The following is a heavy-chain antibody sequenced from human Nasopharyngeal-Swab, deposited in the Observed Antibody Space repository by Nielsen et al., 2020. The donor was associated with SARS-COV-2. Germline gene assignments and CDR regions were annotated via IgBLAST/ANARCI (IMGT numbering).Heavy chain of an antibody. CDR3: ARPRGYSYGTYFDY. Sequence: SCAASGFTFSSYGMHWVRQAPGKGLEWVAVISYDGSNKYYADSVKGRFTISRDNSKNTLYLQMNSLRAEDTAVYYCARPRGYSYGTYFDYWGQGTLVTVSS. J-gene: IGHJ4*02. CDR2: ISYDGSNK. D-gene: IGHD5-18*01. CDR1: GFTFSSYG. V-gene: IGHV3-30*03.